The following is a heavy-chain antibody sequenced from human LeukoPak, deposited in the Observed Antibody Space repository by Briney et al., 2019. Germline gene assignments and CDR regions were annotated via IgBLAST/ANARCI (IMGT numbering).Heavy chain of an antibody. Sequence: ASEKVSCKASGYTFTIYYMHWVRQAPAQGLEWMGIINPSGGSTSYAQKFQGRVTMTRDTSTSNVYMELSSLRSEDTAVYYCARGNAPFDYWGQGTLVTVSS. CDR1: GYTFTIYY. J-gene: IGHJ4*02. CDR2: INPSGGST. CDR3: ARGNAPFDY. V-gene: IGHV1-46*01.